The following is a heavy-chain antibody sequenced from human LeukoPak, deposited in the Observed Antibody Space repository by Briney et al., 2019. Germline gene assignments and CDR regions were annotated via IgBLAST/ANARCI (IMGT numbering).Heavy chain of an antibody. J-gene: IGHJ5*02. CDR3: ARTTVTTDPGWFDP. D-gene: IGHD4-17*01. CDR1: GGTFSSYA. V-gene: IGHV1-69*13. CDR2: IIPIFGTA. Sequence: ASVKVSCTASGGTFSSYAISWVRQAPGQGLEWMGGIIPIFGTANYAQKFQGRVTITADESTSTAYMELSSLRSEDTAVYYCARTTVTTDPGWFDPWGRGTLVTVSS.